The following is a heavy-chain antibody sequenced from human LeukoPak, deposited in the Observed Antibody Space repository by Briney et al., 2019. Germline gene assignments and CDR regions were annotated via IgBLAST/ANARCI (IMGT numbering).Heavy chain of an antibody. J-gene: IGHJ6*03. V-gene: IGHV4-34*01. CDR1: GGSFSGYY. CDR2: INHSGST. CDR3: ASLRYYYSYYMDV. Sequence: SETLSLTCAVYGGSFSGYYWSWIRQRPGKGLEWSGEINHSGSTNSNPPPKSGVTISLDTSKKHCSLKMSSVTAADKAVYYCASLRYYYSYYMDVWGKGTTVTVSS.